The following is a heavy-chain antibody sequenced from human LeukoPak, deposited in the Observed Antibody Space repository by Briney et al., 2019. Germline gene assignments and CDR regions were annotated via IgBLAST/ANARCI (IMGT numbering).Heavy chain of an antibody. Sequence: PGGSLRLSCDASGFTVTNYGIHWVRQAPGKGLEWVAVISYDGSIQYYADSVRGRFATSRDNFKNTPYLQMHSLRVEDTAVYYCARELSRGERVDSWGQGTLVTVS. D-gene: IGHD1-1*01. CDR1: GFTVTNYG. V-gene: IGHV3-30*03. CDR2: ISYDGSIQ. CDR3: ARELSRGERVDS. J-gene: IGHJ4*02.